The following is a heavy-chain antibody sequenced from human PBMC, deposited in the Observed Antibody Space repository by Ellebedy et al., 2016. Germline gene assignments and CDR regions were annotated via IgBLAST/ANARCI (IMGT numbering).Heavy chain of an antibody. CDR3: ARLSSGWYGDYFDY. Sequence: GGSLRLSXKGSGYSFTSYWIGWVRQMPGKGLEWMGIIYPGDSDTRYSPSFQGQVTISADKSISTAYLQWSSLKASDTAMYYCARLSSGWYGDYFDYWGQGTLVTVSS. V-gene: IGHV5-51*01. D-gene: IGHD6-19*01. CDR2: IYPGDSDT. CDR1: GYSFTSYW. J-gene: IGHJ4*02.